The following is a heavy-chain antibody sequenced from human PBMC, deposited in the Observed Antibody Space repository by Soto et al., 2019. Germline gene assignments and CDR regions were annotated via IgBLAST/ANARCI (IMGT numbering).Heavy chain of an antibody. Sequence: ASVKVSCKASGYTFTSYYMHWVRQAPGQGLEWMGKINPSGGSTSYAQKIQGKNTMTKDTSTSTVNMELSSLRSEDTAVNYCGKSGDCSSTSCYEDYYYYYMDVWGKGTTVTVSS. D-gene: IGHD2-2*01. J-gene: IGHJ6*03. V-gene: IGHV1-46*03. CDR1: GYTFTSYY. CDR2: INPSGGST. CDR3: GKSGDCSSTSCYEDYYYYYMDV.